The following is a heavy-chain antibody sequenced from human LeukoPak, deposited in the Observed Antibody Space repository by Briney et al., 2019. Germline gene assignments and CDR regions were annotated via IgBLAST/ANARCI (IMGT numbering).Heavy chain of an antibody. J-gene: IGHJ4*02. CDR1: GFTFSSYA. CDR2: ISGSGGST. V-gene: IGHV3-23*01. Sequence: GGSLRHSCAASGFTFSSYAMSWVRQAPGKGLEWVSAISGSGGSTYYADSVKGRFTISRDNSKNTLYLQMNSLRAEDTAVYYCAKVLSGYEFPGYDYWGQGTLVTVSS. CDR3: AKVLSGYEFPGYDY. D-gene: IGHD5-12*01.